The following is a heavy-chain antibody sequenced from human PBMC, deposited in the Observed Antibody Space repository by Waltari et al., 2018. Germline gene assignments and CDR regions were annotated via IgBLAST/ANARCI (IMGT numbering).Heavy chain of an antibody. J-gene: IGHJ4*02. CDR3: ARGWSVPEGVIPQFDY. V-gene: IGHV3-53*01. CDR2: IFSGGST. D-gene: IGHD3-10*01. CDR1: GFTVSSNY. Sequence: EVQLVESGGGLIQPGGSLRLSCAASGFTVSSNYMSWVRQAPGKGLEWVSVIFSGGSTYYADSVKGRFTISRDNSKTTLYLQMNSLRAEDTAVYYCARGWSVPEGVIPQFDYWGQGTLVTVSS.